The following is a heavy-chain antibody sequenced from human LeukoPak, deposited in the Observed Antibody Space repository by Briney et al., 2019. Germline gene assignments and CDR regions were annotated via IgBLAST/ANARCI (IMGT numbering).Heavy chain of an antibody. CDR3: ARVYSHWIYYFDY. D-gene: IGHD6-13*01. CDR1: GGSISSYY. V-gene: IGHV4-59*01. CDR2: SYYSGST. J-gene: IGHJ4*02. Sequence: SETLSLTCPVSGGSISSYYWSWIRQPPGKGLEWIGYSYYSGSTNYNPSLKSRVTISVDTSENQFSLKLSSVTAADTAVYYCARVYSHWIYYFDYWGQGTLVTVSS.